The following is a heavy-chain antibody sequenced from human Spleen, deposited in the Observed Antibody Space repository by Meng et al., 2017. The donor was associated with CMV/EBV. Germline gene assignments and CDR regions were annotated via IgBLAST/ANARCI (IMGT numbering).Heavy chain of an antibody. D-gene: IGHD6-6*01. CDR3: AREAARGLDY. CDR2: IFPPDSDT. J-gene: IGHJ4*02. Sequence: KVSCKGSGYSFTSNWIGWVRQMSGKGLEWMGIIFPPDSDTRYSPSFQGQVTISADKSISTAYLQWSSLKASDTAIYYCAREAARGLDYWGQGTPVTVSS. V-gene: IGHV5-51*01. CDR1: GYSFTSNW.